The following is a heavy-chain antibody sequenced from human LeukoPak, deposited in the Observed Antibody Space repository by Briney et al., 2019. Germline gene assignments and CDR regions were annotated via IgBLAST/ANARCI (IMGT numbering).Heavy chain of an antibody. Sequence: SGGSLRLSCAASGFTFSSYAMSWVRQAPGKGLEWVSTISSSGGSTYYADSVKGRFTISRDNSKNTLYLQMNSLRAEDTAVYYCVKVVGATTRGYFDYWGQGTLVTVSS. CDR1: GFTFSSYA. D-gene: IGHD1-26*01. CDR3: VKVVGATTRGYFDY. J-gene: IGHJ4*02. V-gene: IGHV3-23*01. CDR2: ISSSGGST.